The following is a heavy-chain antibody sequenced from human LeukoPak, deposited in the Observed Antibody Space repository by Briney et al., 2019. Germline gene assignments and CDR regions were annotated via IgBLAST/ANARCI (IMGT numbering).Heavy chain of an antibody. CDR1: GYTFTSYG. J-gene: IGHJ6*02. CDR3: ARAEGYCSSTSCYTTYYYYYGMDV. CDR2: ISAYNGNT. V-gene: IGHV1-18*01. Sequence: ASVKVSCKASGYTFTSYGISWVRQAPGQGLEWMGWISAYNGNTNYAQKLQGRVTMTTDTSTSTAYMELRSLRSDDTAVYYCARAEGYCSSTSCYTTYYYYYGMDVWGQGTTVTVS. D-gene: IGHD2-2*02.